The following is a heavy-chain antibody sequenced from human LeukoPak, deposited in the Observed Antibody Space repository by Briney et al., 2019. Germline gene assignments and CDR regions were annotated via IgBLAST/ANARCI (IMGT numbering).Heavy chain of an antibody. CDR2: IWYDGSNK. Sequence: GGSLRPSYAASGFTSSSYSMHWVRQAPRKGLEWVAVIWYDGSNKYYADSVKGRFTISRDNSKNTLYLQMNSLRAEDTAVYYCARDRRLAAAGTGYPGYWGQGTLVTVSS. CDR3: ARDRRLAAAGTGYPGY. CDR1: GFTSSSYS. D-gene: IGHD6-13*01. V-gene: IGHV3-33*01. J-gene: IGHJ4*02.